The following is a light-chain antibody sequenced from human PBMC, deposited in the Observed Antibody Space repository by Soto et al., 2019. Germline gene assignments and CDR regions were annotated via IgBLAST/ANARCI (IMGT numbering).Light chain of an antibody. Sequence: EIMMWQSPATLSVTTGESVTLSCRASLGISINLAWYQQRPGQAPRLLIYGASTRATGVPARFSGSGSGTDFTLTISSLQSEDLAVYYCQQYNEWPLTFGGGTKVDIK. J-gene: IGKJ4*01. CDR3: QQYNEWPLT. CDR2: GAS. CDR1: LGISIN. V-gene: IGKV3-15*01.